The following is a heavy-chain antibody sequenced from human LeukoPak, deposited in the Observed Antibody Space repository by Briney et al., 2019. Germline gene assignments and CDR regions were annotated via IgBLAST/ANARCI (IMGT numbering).Heavy chain of an antibody. CDR1: GYTFTSYD. CDR2: INTGNGNT. Sequence: ASVKVSCKASGYTFTSYDINWVRQAPGQRLEWMGWINTGNGNTKYSQKFQGRVTITRDTSASTAYMELSSLRSEDTAVYYCARISYYYDSSGGLDYWGQGTLVTVSS. V-gene: IGHV1-3*04. CDR3: ARISYYYDSSGGLDY. D-gene: IGHD3-22*01. J-gene: IGHJ4*02.